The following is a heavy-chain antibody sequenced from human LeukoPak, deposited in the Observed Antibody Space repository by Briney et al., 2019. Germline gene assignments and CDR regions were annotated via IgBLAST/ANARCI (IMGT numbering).Heavy chain of an antibody. V-gene: IGHV3-21*01. Sequence: GGSLRLSCAASGFTFSSYGMHWVRQAPGKGLEWVSSISSSSSYIYYADSVKGRFTISRDNAKNSLYLQMNSLRAEDTAVYYCARDASTYDFWNPLDYWGQGTLVTVSS. CDR2: ISSSSSYI. CDR1: GFTFSSYG. CDR3: ARDASTYDFWNPLDY. D-gene: IGHD3-3*01. J-gene: IGHJ4*02.